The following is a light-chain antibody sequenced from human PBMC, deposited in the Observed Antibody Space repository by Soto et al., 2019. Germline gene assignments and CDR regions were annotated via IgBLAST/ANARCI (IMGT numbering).Light chain of an antibody. CDR1: QSVSSY. Sequence: EIVMTQSPATLSVSLGERVTLSCRASQSVSSYLAWYQQKPGQAPRLLISDASTRATDIPDRFRGSGSGIDFTLTISSLQSTDLAVYYCLQYSTWPPLYTFGQGTKLEIK. CDR3: LQYSTWPPLYT. J-gene: IGKJ2*01. CDR2: DAS. V-gene: IGKV3-15*01.